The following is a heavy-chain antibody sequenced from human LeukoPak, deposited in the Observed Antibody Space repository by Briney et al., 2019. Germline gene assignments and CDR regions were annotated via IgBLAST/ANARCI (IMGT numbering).Heavy chain of an antibody. CDR2: IRGSGTST. J-gene: IGHJ4*02. D-gene: IGHD4-17*01. CDR1: GFTFSSYA. Sequence: GGSLRLSCAASGFTFSSYAMSWVRQAPEKGLEWVSAIRGSGTSTYYADSVKGRFTISRDNSKNTLYLQMNRLRAEDTAVYYCAKDWDDYGDYLPLDFWGQGTLVTVSS. CDR3: AKDWDDYGDYLPLDF. V-gene: IGHV3-23*01.